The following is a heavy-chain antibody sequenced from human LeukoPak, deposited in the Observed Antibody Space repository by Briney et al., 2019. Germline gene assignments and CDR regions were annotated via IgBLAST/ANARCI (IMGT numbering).Heavy chain of an antibody. J-gene: IGHJ4*02. Sequence: PGGSLRLSCAASGFTFDDYAMHWVRQAPGKGLEWVSGISWNSGSIGYADSVKGRFTISRDKSKNTLYLQMNSLRAEDTAVYYCARDSIVPISATLAECWGQGTLVTVSS. CDR3: ARDSIVPISATLAEC. CDR1: GFTFDDYA. V-gene: IGHV3-9*01. CDR2: ISWNSGSI. D-gene: IGHD6-13*01.